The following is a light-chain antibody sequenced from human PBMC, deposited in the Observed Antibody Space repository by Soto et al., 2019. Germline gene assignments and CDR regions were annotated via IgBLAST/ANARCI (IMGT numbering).Light chain of an antibody. CDR2: GAS. Sequence: EIVMTQSPATLSVSPGERATLSCRASQSVGSNLAWYQQKPGQAPRLLIYGASTRATGIPARFSGSGSGTEFTLTISSLQSEDFAVYHCQQYNNWPLTFGGGTKVEI. J-gene: IGKJ4*01. CDR3: QQYNNWPLT. CDR1: QSVGSN. V-gene: IGKV3-15*01.